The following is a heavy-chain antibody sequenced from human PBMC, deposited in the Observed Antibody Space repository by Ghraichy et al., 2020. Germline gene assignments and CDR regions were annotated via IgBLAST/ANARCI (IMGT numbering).Heavy chain of an antibody. Sequence: SETLSLTCTVSGGSISSSSYYWGWIRQPPGKGLEWIGSIYYSGSTYYNPSLKSRITLSVDTSKNQFSLMLSSVTAADTAVYYCARRRIGDYVDYWGQGTLVTVSS. CDR1: GGSISSSSYY. CDR2: IYYSGST. CDR3: ARRRIGDYVDY. J-gene: IGHJ4*02. V-gene: IGHV4-39*01. D-gene: IGHD3-16*02.